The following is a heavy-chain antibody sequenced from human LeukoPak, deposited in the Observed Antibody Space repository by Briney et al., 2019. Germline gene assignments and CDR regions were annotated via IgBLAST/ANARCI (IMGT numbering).Heavy chain of an antibody. V-gene: IGHV3-64*02. D-gene: IGHD2-21*02. CDR2: ISNNGIST. CDR3: ARAAYCGGDCSYFDY. J-gene: IGHJ4*02. Sequence: GGSLRLSCAASGFTFSGYAMHWIRQAPGKGLEFVSAISNNGISTFYAASVKGRFTISRDNSKNTLYLQMGSLRAEDMAVYYCARAAYCGGDCSYFDYWGQGTLVTVSS. CDR1: GFTFSGYA.